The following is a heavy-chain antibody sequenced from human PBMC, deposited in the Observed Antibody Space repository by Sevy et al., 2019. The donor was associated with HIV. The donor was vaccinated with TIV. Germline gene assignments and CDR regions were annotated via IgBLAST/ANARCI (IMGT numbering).Heavy chain of an antibody. J-gene: IGHJ5*01. CDR2: IYYSGST. V-gene: IGHV4-39*01. CDR1: GGSISSSSYY. Sequence: SETLSLTYTVSGGSISSSSYYWGWIRQPPGKGLEWIGTIYYSGSTYYNPSLKSRVTISVDTSKNQFSLKLSSVTAADTAVYYCARHWDSSGRYAYNWFDPWGQGTLVTVSS. D-gene: IGHD6-19*01. CDR3: ARHWDSSGRYAYNWFDP.